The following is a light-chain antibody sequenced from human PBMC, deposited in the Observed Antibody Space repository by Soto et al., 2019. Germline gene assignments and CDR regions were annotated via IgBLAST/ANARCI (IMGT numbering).Light chain of an antibody. CDR1: SGSIASNY. V-gene: IGLV6-57*01. CDR3: QSYDSSNWV. CDR2: EDN. Sequence: NFMLTQPHSVSESPGKTVTISCTRSSGSIASNYVQWYQQRPGSSPTTVIYEDNQRPSGVPDRFSGSIDSFSNSASLTISGLKTEDEADYYCQSYDSSNWVFGGGTKVTVL. J-gene: IGLJ3*02.